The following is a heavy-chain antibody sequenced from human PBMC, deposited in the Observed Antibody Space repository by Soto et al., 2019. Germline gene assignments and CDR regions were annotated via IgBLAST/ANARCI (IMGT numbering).Heavy chain of an antibody. Sequence: GGSLRLSCAASGFTFSSYAMHWVRQAPGKGLEWVAVISYDGSNKYYADSVKGRFTISRDNSKNTLYLQMNSLRAEDTAVYYCARALAAAEFDYWGQGTLVTVSS. V-gene: IGHV3-30-3*01. D-gene: IGHD6-13*01. CDR3: ARALAAAEFDY. CDR2: ISYDGSNK. J-gene: IGHJ4*02. CDR1: GFTFSSYA.